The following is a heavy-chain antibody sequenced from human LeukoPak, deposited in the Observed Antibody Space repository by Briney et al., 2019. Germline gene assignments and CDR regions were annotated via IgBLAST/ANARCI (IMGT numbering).Heavy chain of an antibody. D-gene: IGHD2-15*01. CDR3: ARKGGGSGYPFHYYFDY. V-gene: IGHV1-69*13. CDR2: IIPIFGTA. CDR1: GGTFSSYA. J-gene: IGHJ4*02. Sequence: ASVKVSCKASGGTFSSYAISWVRQAPGQGLELMGGIIPIFGTANYAQKFQGRVTITADESTSTAYMELSSLSSEDTAVYYCARKGGGSGYPFHYYFDYWGQGTLVTVSS.